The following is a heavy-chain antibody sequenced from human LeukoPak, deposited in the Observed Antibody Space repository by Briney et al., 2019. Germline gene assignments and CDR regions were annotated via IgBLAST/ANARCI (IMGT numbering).Heavy chain of an antibody. CDR1: GGSISSYY. Sequence: SGTLSLTCTVSGGSISSYYWSWIRQPPGKGLEWIGYIYYSGSTNYNPSLKSQVTISVDTSKNQFSLKLSSVTAADTAVYYCARHSPATAIPYYFDYWGQGTLVTVSS. J-gene: IGHJ4*02. CDR2: IYYSGST. D-gene: IGHD2-2*02. CDR3: ARHSPATAIPYYFDY. V-gene: IGHV4-59*08.